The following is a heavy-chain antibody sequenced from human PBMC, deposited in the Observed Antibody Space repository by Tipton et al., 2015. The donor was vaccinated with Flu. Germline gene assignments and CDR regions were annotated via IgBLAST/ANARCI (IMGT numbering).Heavy chain of an antibody. CDR3: ARDHPPSITVLGEITDYFGMAV. CDR1: GFTFSSYE. J-gene: IGHJ6*02. D-gene: IGHD3-3*01. CDR2: ISNSDNTI. V-gene: IGHV3-48*03. Sequence: SLRLSCAASGFTFSSYEMNWVRQAPGKGLEWVSYISNSDNTIYYADSVKGRFTISRDNAENSLFLQMNSLRAEDTAVYYCARDHPPSITVLGEITDYFGMAVWGQGTTVTVSS.